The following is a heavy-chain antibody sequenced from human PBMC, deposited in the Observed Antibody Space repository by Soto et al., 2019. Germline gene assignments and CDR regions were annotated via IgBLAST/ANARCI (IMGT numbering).Heavy chain of an antibody. CDR2: ISYDGSNK. V-gene: IGHV3-30*18. D-gene: IGHD3-3*01. J-gene: IGHJ4*02. CDR3: AKLNGIWSGIVVDY. CDR1: GFTFSSYG. Sequence: QVQLVESGGGVVQPGRSLRLSCAASGFTFSSYGMHWVRQAPGKGPEWVAVISYDGSNKYYADSVKGRFTISRDNSKNALYLQMNSLRAEDTAVYYCAKLNGIWSGIVVDYWGQGTLVTVSS.